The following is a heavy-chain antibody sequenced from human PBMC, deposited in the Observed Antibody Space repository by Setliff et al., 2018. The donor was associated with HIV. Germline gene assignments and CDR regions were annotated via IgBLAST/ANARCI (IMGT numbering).Heavy chain of an antibody. Sequence: GASVKVSCKTSGYTFTGYSIHWVRQAPGQGLELMGRINANNGGTNYAQKFQGRVTITADDSTSTAYIVLSSLRSEDTAVYYCARKVACLFDYWGQGTLVTVSS. CDR3: ARKVACLFDY. CDR1: GYTFTGYS. CDR2: INANNGGT. V-gene: IGHV1-2*06. J-gene: IGHJ4*02.